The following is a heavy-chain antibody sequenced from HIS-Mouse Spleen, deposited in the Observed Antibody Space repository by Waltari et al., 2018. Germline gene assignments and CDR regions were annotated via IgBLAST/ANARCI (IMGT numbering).Heavy chain of an antibody. CDR2: ISYDGSNK. V-gene: IGHV3-30*18. CDR1: GFTFSSLG. J-gene: IGHJ4*02. Sequence: QVQLVGSGGGVVQPGRSLRLRWAASGFTFSSLGMHWVRQAPGKGLEWVAVISYDGSNKYYADSVKGRFTISRDNSKNTLYLQMNSLRAEDTAVYYCAKDKHHAFDYWGQGTLVTVSS. CDR3: AKDKHHAFDY.